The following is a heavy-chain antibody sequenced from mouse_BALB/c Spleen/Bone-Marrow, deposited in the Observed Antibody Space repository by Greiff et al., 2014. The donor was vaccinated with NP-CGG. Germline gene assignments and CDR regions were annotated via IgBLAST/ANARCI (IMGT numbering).Heavy chain of an antibody. D-gene: IGHD2-1*01. CDR1: GYTFTSSW. CDR2: IHPIRGNT. Sequence: QVQLQQSGSVLVRPGASVKLSRKASGYTFTSSWMHWAKQRPGQGLEWIGEIHPIRGNTNYNEKFKGKATLTVDTSSSTAYVGLSSLTSEDSAVYYCAREKSYGNYLWYFDVWGAGTTVTVSS. J-gene: IGHJ1*01. CDR3: AREKSYGNYLWYFDV. V-gene: IGHV1S130*01.